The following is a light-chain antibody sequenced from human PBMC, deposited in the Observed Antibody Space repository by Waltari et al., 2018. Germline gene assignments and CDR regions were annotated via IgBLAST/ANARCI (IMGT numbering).Light chain of an antibody. CDR3: QQYYSTPYT. J-gene: IGKJ2*01. Sequence: DIVMTQSPDSLAVSLGARAPINCKSSQSVLYSSNNKNYLAWYQQKPGQPPKLLIYWASTRESGVPDRFSGSGSGTDFTLTISSLQAEDVAVYYCQQYYSTPYTFGQGTKLEIK. CDR1: QSVLYSSNNKNY. V-gene: IGKV4-1*01. CDR2: WAS.